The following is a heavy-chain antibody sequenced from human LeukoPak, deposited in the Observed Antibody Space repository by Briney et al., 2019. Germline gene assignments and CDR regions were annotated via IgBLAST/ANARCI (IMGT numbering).Heavy chain of an antibody. D-gene: IGHD1-26*01. CDR2: INENGDIA. CDR3: AKARWEPNFDY. Sequence: GESLQISHAASGFTFDDYAMHWVRQGPGKSLEWVSLINENGDIAYYGDSVRGRFTVSRDNAKNSLYLQMNSLTTEDTALYYCAKARWEPNFDYWGQGTLVTVSS. CDR1: GFTFDDYA. J-gene: IGHJ4*02. V-gene: IGHV3-43*02.